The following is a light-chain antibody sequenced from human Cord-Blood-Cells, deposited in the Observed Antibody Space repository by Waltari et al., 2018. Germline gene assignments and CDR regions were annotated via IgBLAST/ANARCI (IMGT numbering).Light chain of an antibody. Sequence: QSALTQPASVSGSPGQSITISCTGTSSDVGSYNLVSWYQQRPGKAPKLMIYEGSKRLSGVSNRFSGSKSGNTASLTISGLQAEDEADYYCCSYAGSSTWVFGGGTKLTVL. V-gene: IGLV2-23*01. CDR2: EGS. CDR1: SSDVGSYNL. J-gene: IGLJ3*02. CDR3: CSYAGSSTWV.